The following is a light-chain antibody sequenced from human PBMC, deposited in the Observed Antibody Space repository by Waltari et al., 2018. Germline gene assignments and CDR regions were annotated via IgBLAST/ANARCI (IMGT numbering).Light chain of an antibody. V-gene: IGKV3-20*01. CDR3: QHYVRLPAT. J-gene: IGKJ1*01. CDR1: QSFSRA. CDR2: GAS. Sequence: EIVFTPSPGTLSLSPGERATLACRASQSFSRALAWYQQKPSQAPGLLISGASNRATGIPGRFSGSGSGTDFNLTISILGPEGFAVYYCQHYVRLPATFGQGTKVEIK.